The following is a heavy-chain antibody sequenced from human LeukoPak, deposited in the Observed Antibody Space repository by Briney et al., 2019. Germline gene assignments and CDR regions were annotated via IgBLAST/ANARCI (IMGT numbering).Heavy chain of an antibody. CDR2: ISGNSVTI. V-gene: IGHV3-23*01. Sequence: GGSLRLSCTASGSTFSTYPMTWVRQAPGQGLEWVSAISGNSVTIYYADSVKGRFTISRDNSKNTLYLQMYSLRAEDTAVYYCAKILSGTYSFDLWGQGTLVTVSS. J-gene: IGHJ4*02. CDR1: GSTFSTYP. CDR3: AKILSGTYSFDL. D-gene: IGHD1-26*01.